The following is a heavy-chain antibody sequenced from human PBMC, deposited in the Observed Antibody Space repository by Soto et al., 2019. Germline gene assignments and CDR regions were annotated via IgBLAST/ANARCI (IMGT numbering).Heavy chain of an antibody. CDR2: IKNKANSYTT. CDR1: GFTFSDHY. Sequence: EVQLVESGGGLVQPGGSLRLSCAASGFTFSDHYMDWVRQAPGKGLEWVARIKNKANSYTTEYAASVKGRFTISRDDSKNSLSLQMNSLDTEDTAVYYCTRVGLKLASCGGRCYSRHFDRWGQGTLVTVSS. J-gene: IGHJ4*02. CDR3: TRVGLKLASCGGRCYSRHFDR. D-gene: IGHD2-21*02. V-gene: IGHV3-72*01.